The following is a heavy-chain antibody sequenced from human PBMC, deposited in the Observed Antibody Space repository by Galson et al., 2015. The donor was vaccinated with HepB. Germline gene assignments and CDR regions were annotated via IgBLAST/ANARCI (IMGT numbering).Heavy chain of an antibody. D-gene: IGHD3-10*01. V-gene: IGHV7-4-1*02. Sequence: SVKVSCKASGYTFTSYAMNWVRQAPGQGLEWMGWINTNTGNPTYGQGFTGRFVFSLDTSVSTAYLQISSLKAEDTAVYYCARAMVRPPDDRYWFDPWGQGTLVTVSS. J-gene: IGHJ5*02. CDR2: INTNTGNP. CDR1: GYTFTSYA. CDR3: ARAMVRPPDDRYWFDP.